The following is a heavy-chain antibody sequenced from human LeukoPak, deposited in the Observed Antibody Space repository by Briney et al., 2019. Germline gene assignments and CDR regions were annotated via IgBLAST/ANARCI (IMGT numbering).Heavy chain of an antibody. J-gene: IGHJ4*02. D-gene: IGHD3-22*01. Sequence: GASVKVSCKASGYTFTGYAIHWVRQAPGQGLEWMGIINPSGGSTSYAQKFQGRVTMTRDMSTSTVYMELSSLRSEDTAVYYCARGYYDSSGYYRLLGPDYWGQGTLVTVSS. CDR3: ARGYYDSSGYYRLLGPDY. V-gene: IGHV1-46*01. CDR1: GYTFTGYA. CDR2: INPSGGST.